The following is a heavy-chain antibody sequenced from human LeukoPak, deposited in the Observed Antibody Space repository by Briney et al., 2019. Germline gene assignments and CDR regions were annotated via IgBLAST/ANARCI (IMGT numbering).Heavy chain of an antibody. J-gene: IGHJ3*02. CDR1: GGSINSYY. CDR3: ARSVYSSGFVGAFDI. Sequence: SETLSLTCTVSGGSINSYYWTWIRQPPGKGLEWIGYIYYSGSTNYNPSLKSRVTISVDTSKNQFSLKLSSVTAADTAVYYCARSVYSSGFVGAFDIWGQGTMVTVSS. V-gene: IGHV4-59*01. D-gene: IGHD3-22*01. CDR2: IYYSGST.